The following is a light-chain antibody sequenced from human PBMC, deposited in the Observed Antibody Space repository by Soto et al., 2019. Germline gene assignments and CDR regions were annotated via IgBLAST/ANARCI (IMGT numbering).Light chain of an antibody. CDR1: SNIGSRS. CDR2: STD. V-gene: IGLV1-44*01. Sequence: QSVLTQPPSASATPGQRVTMSCSGSNIGSRSIYWYQHLPGTAPKLLIYSTDLRPSGVPDRFSGSKSDTSASLAISGLQSEDEANYYCATWDDSLNGWVFGGGTKLTVL. J-gene: IGLJ3*02. CDR3: ATWDDSLNGWV.